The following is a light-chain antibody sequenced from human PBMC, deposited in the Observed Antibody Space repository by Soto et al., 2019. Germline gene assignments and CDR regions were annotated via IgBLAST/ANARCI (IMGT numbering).Light chain of an antibody. V-gene: IGLV2-14*01. CDR3: SSYTTSSTSQV. CDR2: EVS. Sequence: QSALTQPASVSGSPGQSITISCTGTSSDVGGFNFVSWYQQYPGKAPKRMIYEVSNRPSGVSTRFSGSKSGNTASLTISGLQPEDEADYYCSSYTTSSTSQVFGTGTRSPS. CDR1: SSDVGGFNF. J-gene: IGLJ1*01.